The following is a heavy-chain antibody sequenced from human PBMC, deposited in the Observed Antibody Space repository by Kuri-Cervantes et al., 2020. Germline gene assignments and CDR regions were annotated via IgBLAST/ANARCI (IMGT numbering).Heavy chain of an antibody. D-gene: IGHD4-23*01. Sequence: GGSLRLSCAASGFTFSSYSMNWVRQAPGKGLEWVSYISSSSSTIYYADSVKGRFTISRDNSKNTLYLQMNSLRAEDTAVYYCARGDYGDNRWGYSDLWGRGTLVTVSS. V-gene: IGHV3-48*01. CDR2: ISSSSSTI. CDR3: ARGDYGDNRWGYSDL. CDR1: GFTFSSYS. J-gene: IGHJ2*01.